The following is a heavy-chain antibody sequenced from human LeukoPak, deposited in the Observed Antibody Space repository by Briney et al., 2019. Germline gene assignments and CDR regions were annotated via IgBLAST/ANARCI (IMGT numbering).Heavy chain of an antibody. D-gene: IGHD3-10*01. V-gene: IGHV1-46*01. Sequence: ASVKVSCKASGYTFTSYYMHWVRQAPGQGLEWMGIINPSGGSTSYAQKFQGRVTMTRDTSTSTVYMELSSLRSEDTAVYYCARDLWFGESSYGMDVWGNGTTVTVSS. CDR2: INPSGGST. CDR1: GYTFTSYY. CDR3: ARDLWFGESSYGMDV. J-gene: IGHJ6*04.